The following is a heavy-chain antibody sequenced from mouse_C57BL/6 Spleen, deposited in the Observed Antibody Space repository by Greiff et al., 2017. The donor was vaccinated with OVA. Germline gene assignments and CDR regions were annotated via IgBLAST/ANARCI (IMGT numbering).Heavy chain of an antibody. CDR3: AKRGRYGYDEDFDY. CDR1: GFTFSDYG. V-gene: IGHV5-17*01. CDR2: ISSGSSTI. D-gene: IGHD2-2*01. J-gene: IGHJ2*01. Sequence: EVQVVESGGGLVKPGGSLKLSCAASGFTFSDYGMHWVRQAPEKGLEWVAYISSGSSTIYYADTVKGRFTISRDNAKNTLFLQMTSLRSEDTAMYYCAKRGRYGYDEDFDYWGQGTTLTVSS.